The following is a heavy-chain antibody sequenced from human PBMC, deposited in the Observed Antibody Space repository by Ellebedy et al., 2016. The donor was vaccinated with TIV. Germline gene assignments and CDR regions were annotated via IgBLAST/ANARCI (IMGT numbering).Heavy chain of an antibody. J-gene: IGHJ4*02. V-gene: IGHV4-4*07. D-gene: IGHD1-26*01. Sequence: MPSETLSLTCTVSGGPFRSSYWTWIRQPAGKGLEWIGRIFSTGSTNYNPSLKSRLTISVETSKNQFSLSLRSVTAADTAIYYCARGWHGTYATYDVWGQGSLGTVSS. CDR1: GGPFRSSY. CDR2: IFSTGST. CDR3: ARGWHGTYATYDV.